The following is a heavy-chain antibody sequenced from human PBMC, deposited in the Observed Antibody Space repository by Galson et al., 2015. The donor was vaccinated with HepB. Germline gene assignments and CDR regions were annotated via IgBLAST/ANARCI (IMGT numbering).Heavy chain of an antibody. CDR2: ISSTGTTM. Sequence: SLRLSCAASGFTLSSYTMNWVRQAPGKGLESVSYISSTGTTMYYADSANGRFTISRANAQNSLYLQMNSLRDEDTAVYYFARVYFGSGSSSASWYFDLWGRGALVTVSS. J-gene: IGHJ2*01. CDR3: ARVYFGSGSSSASWYFDL. CDR1: GFTLSSYT. V-gene: IGHV3-48*02. D-gene: IGHD3-10*01.